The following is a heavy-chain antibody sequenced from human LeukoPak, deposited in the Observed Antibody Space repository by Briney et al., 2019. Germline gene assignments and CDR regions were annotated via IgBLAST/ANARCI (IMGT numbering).Heavy chain of an antibody. CDR2: IYYSGST. J-gene: IGHJ3*02. CDR3: ARGDYYDSSVAAFDI. CDR1: GGSISSYY. D-gene: IGHD3-22*01. V-gene: IGHV4-59*12. Sequence: PSETLSLTCTVSGGSISSYYWSWVRQPPGKGLEWIGYIYYSGSTNYNPSLKSRVTISVDRSKNQFSLKLSSVTAADTAVYYCARGDYYDSSVAAFDIWGQGTMVTVSS.